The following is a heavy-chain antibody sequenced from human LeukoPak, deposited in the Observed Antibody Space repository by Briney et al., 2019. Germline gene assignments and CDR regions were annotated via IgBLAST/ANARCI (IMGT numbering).Heavy chain of an antibody. V-gene: IGHV1-2*02. CDR2: INPNSGDT. Sequence: ASGKVSCKASVYTFTGHYMYWVRQAPGQGLEWMGWINPNSGDTNYAQKFQGRVTMTRDTSISTAYMDLNRLTSDDTAVYYCARRLTTSQDLDYWGQGTLVTVSS. J-gene: IGHJ4*02. D-gene: IGHD2-2*01. CDR1: VYTFTGHY. CDR3: ARRLTTSQDLDY.